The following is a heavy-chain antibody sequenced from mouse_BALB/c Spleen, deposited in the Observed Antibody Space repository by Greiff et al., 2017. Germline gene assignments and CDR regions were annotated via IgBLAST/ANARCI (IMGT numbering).Heavy chain of an antibody. CDR2: ISSGGSYT. Sequence: EVKLVESGGGLVKPGGSLKLSCAASGFTFSSYAMSWVRQTPEKRLEWVATISSGGSYTYYPDSVKGRFTISRDNAKNTLYLQMSSLRSEDTAMYYCASAGGGSYYFDYWGQGTTLTVSS. CDR3: ASAGGGSYYFDY. V-gene: IGHV5-9-3*01. D-gene: IGHD1-1*02. J-gene: IGHJ2*01. CDR1: GFTFSSYA.